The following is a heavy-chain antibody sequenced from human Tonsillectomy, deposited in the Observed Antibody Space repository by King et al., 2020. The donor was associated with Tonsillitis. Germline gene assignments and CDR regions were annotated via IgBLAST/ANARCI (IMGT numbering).Heavy chain of an antibody. CDR3: ANSRGWYPPFDY. D-gene: IGHD6-19*01. CDR1: GFTFSSYA. J-gene: IGHJ4*02. V-gene: IGHV3-23*04. CDR2: ISSSGNRT. Sequence: VQLVESGGGLVQPGGSLRLSCAASGFTFSSYAMSWVRQAPGKGLEWVSAISSSGNRTYNADSVKGRFSISRDNSKNTLYLQMNSLRAEDTAVYYCANSRGWYPPFDYWGQGTLVTVSS.